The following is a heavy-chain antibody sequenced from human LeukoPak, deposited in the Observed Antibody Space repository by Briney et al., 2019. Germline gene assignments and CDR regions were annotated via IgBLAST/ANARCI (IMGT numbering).Heavy chain of an antibody. CDR2: LSGSGGST. V-gene: IGHV3-23*01. J-gene: IGHJ4*02. Sequence: PGGSLRLSCTASGFTFSSYAMSWVRQAPGKGLEWVSALSGSGGSTYYADSVKGRFTISRDNSKNTLSLQMNSLRAEDTAVYYCAKTINWQFDYWGQGTLVTVSS. D-gene: IGHD1-1*01. CDR3: AKTINWQFDY. CDR1: GFTFSSYA.